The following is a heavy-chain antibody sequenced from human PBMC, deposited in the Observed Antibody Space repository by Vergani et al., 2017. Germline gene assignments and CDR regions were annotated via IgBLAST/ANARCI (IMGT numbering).Heavy chain of an antibody. J-gene: IGHJ4*02. V-gene: IGHV1-2*04. CDR2: ISPNSGGT. Sequence: QVQLVQSGAEVKKPGASVKVSCKASGYTFNGYYMHWVRQAPGQGLEWMGWISPNSGGTNYAQKFQGWVTMTRDTSISTAYMELSRLRSDDTAVYYCARDIVVVPAAIRALGYWGQGTLVTVSS. CDR3: ARDIVVVPAAIRALGY. D-gene: IGHD2-2*02. CDR1: GYTFNGYY.